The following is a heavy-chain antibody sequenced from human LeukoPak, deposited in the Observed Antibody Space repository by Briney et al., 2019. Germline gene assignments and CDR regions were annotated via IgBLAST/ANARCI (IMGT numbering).Heavy chain of an antibody. CDR1: GGTFSSYA. CDR2: IIPIFGTA. CDR3: ARARSGWLGATDY. D-gene: IGHD6-19*01. J-gene: IGHJ4*02. V-gene: IGHV1-69*13. Sequence: ASVKVSCKASGGTFSSYAISWVRQAPGQGLEWMGGIIPIFGTANYAQKFQGRVTITADESTSTAYMELSSLRSEDTAVYYCARARSGWLGATDYWGQGTLVTVSS.